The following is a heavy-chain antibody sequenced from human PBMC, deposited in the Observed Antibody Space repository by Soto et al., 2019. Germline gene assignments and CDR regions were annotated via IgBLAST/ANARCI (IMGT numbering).Heavy chain of an antibody. CDR2: VYNSGST. J-gene: IGHJ4*02. CDR1: GGSISSNY. Sequence: PSEHLSLTCTVSGGSISSNYWTWIRQPPGKGLEWIGYVYNSGSTNYNPSLKSRVTISEDTSKSQFSLKVNSMTAADTAVYYCARYRREAVAGYTLDNWGQGILVTVAS. D-gene: IGHD6-13*01. CDR3: ARYRREAVAGYTLDN. V-gene: IGHV4-59*01.